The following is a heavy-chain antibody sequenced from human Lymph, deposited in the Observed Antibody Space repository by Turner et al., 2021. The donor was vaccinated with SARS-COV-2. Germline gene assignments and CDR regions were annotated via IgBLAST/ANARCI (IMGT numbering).Heavy chain of an antibody. CDR2: INPSGNST. V-gene: IGHV1-46*01. CDR1: GYTITSYY. Sequence: QVQLVQSGAEEEKPGASVKVSCKASGYTITSYYMHWVRQAPGQGLEWMGIINPSGNSTSYAQKFQGRVTMTRDTSTSTDYMELSSLRSEDTAVYYCARVGPGGFDYWGQGTPVTVSS. J-gene: IGHJ4*02. D-gene: IGHD2-15*01. CDR3: ARVGPGGFDY.